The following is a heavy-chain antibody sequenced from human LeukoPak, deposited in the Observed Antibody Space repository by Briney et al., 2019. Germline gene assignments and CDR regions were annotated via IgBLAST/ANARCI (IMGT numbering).Heavy chain of an antibody. D-gene: IGHD3-10*01. Sequence: PEGSLRLSCAASGFTFTDAWMSWVRQASGKGLEWVGRIKSKTDGGTTDYAAPVKGRFTISRDDSKNTLYLQMNSLKTEDTAVYYCTTDRTTMPRGVMLWGQGTLVTVSS. J-gene: IGHJ4*02. CDR2: IKSKTDGGTT. V-gene: IGHV3-15*01. CDR1: GFTFTDAW. CDR3: TTDRTTMPRGVML.